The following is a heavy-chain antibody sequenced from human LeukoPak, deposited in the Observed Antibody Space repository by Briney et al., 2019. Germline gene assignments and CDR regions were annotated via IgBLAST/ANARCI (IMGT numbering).Heavy chain of an antibody. V-gene: IGHV1-2*02. Sequence: GASVKVSCKASGYTFTGYYMHWVRQAPGQGLEWMGWINPNSGGTNYAQKFQGRVTMTRDTSISTAYMELSRLRSDDTAVYYCARPSDSSGYYDFDYWGQGTLVTVSS. CDR2: INPNSGGT. J-gene: IGHJ4*02. CDR3: ARPSDSSGYYDFDY. D-gene: IGHD3-22*01. CDR1: GYTFTGYY.